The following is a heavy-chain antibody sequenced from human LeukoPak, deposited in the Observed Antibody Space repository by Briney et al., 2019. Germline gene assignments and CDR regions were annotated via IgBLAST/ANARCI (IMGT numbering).Heavy chain of an antibody. Sequence: GGSLRLSCAASGFTFSDYYMSCIRQAPGKGLEWVSYISSSGSTIYYADSVKGRFTISRDNAKNSLYLQMNSLRAEDTAVYYCARDRGSGGSCNGCGWFDPWGQGTLVTVSS. CDR1: GFTFSDYY. V-gene: IGHV3-11*04. D-gene: IGHD2-15*01. J-gene: IGHJ5*02. CDR3: ARDRGSGGSCNGCGWFDP. CDR2: ISSSGSTI.